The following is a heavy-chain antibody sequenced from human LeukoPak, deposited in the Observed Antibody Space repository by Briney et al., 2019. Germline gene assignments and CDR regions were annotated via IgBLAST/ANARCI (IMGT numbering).Heavy chain of an antibody. CDR2: IYPGDSDT. Sequence: GESLKISCKGSGYSLTSYWIGWVRQMPGKGLEWMGIIYPGDSDTRYSPSFQGQVTISADKSISTAYLQWSSLKASDTAMYYCARPNGAVAVKDAFDIWGQGTMVTVSS. D-gene: IGHD6-19*01. V-gene: IGHV5-51*01. CDR3: ARPNGAVAVKDAFDI. CDR1: GYSLTSYW. J-gene: IGHJ3*02.